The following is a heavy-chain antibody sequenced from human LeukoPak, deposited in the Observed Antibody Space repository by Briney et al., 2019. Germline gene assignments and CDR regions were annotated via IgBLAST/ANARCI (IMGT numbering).Heavy chain of an antibody. Sequence: GGSLRLSCAASGFTFSSYAMSWVRQAPGKGLEWVSVISGSGGITLYADSVKGRFTISRDNSKNTLYVQMNSLRAEDTAVYYCAKGDSGGKCFLVDYWGQGTLVTVSS. V-gene: IGHV3-23*01. J-gene: IGHJ4*02. D-gene: IGHD2-21*01. CDR1: GFTFSSYA. CDR3: AKGDSGGKCFLVDY. CDR2: ISGSGGIT.